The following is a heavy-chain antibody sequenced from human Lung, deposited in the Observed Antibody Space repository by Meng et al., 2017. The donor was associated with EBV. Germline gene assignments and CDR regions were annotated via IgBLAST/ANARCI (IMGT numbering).Heavy chain of an antibody. V-gene: IGHV3-21*02. CDR2: ISSGNSYI. D-gene: IGHD1-7*01. J-gene: IGHJ5*02. CDR3: ARLTGTGWFDP. Sequence: EVQLVESGGXLVKPGEXLGLSCVASGFIFSDYNMNWLRQAPGKGLEWVSSISSGNSYIYYADSVKGRFSISRDNAKNSLSLQMNSLRADDTAVYYCARLTGTGWFDPWGKGTLVTVSS. CDR1: GFIFSDYN.